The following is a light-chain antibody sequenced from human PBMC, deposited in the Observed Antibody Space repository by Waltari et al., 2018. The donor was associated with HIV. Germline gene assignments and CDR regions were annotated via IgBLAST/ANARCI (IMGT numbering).Light chain of an antibody. V-gene: IGKV2-28*01. J-gene: IGKJ4*01. Sequence: DIVMTQSPLSLPVTPGEPASISCRSSQSLLHSNGYNYLDWYRQKPGQSPQLLIDLGSNRASGVPDRCSGSGSGTDFTLKISRVEAEDVGVYYCMQALQTPLTFGGGTRVEIK. CDR1: QSLLHSNGYNY. CDR3: MQALQTPLT. CDR2: LGS.